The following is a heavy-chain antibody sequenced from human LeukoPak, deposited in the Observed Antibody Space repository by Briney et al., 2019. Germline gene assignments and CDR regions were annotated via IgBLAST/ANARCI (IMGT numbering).Heavy chain of an antibody. CDR1: GFSLSTSGVG. CDR2: IYWDDDK. V-gene: IGHV2-5*02. Sequence: SGPTLVNPTQTLTLTCTFSGFSLSTSGVGVGWIRQPPGKALEWLALIYWDDDKRYSPSLKTRLTITKDTSTNQVVLTMTYMDPLDTATYYCAHTYYYDSSGYYYADYWGQGTLVTVSS. J-gene: IGHJ4*02. CDR3: AHTYYYDSSGYYYADY. D-gene: IGHD3-22*01.